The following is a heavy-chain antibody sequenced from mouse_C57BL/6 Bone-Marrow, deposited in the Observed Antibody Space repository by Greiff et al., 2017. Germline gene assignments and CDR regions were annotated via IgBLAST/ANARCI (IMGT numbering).Heavy chain of an antibody. V-gene: IGHV1-62-2*01. CDR1: GYTFTEYT. Sequence: QVQLKESGAELVKPGASVKLSCKASGYTFTEYTIHWVKQRSGQGLEWIGWFYPGSGSIKYNEKFKDKATLTADKSSSTVYMELSRLTSEDSAVYFCARHEDRTIYYGNPWFAYWGQGTLVTVSA. CDR3: ARHEDRTIYYGNPWFAY. CDR2: FYPGSGSI. D-gene: IGHD2-1*01. J-gene: IGHJ3*01.